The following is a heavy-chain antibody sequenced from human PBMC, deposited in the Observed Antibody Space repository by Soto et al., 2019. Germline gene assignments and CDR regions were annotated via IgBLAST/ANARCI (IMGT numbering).Heavy chain of an antibody. CDR1: GFSISSNY. Sequence: ELQLVETGGGLIQTGGSLRLSCAASGFSISSNYIAWVRQPPGKGLEWVSTTFSGGNTEYAASVKGRCSISRDNYKNTLYLQMDNLRVEDTAVYYCAIKPTSAIQGWAFGMDVWGQGTTVSVSS. CDR2: TFSGGNT. V-gene: IGHV3-53*02. CDR3: AIKPTSAIQGWAFGMDV. J-gene: IGHJ6*02. D-gene: IGHD2-21*01.